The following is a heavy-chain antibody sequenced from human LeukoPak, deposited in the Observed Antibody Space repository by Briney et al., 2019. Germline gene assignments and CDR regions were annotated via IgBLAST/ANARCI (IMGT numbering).Heavy chain of an antibody. CDR3: ARVPGRPAAVFDF. CDR1: GGSLSGYS. V-gene: IGHV4-34*01. Sequence: SETLSLTCAVYGGSLSGYSWSWIRQPPGKGLEWIGELNHSGSTNYNPSLKSRVTISVDKSKNQFSLKLSSVTAADSAFYYCARVPGRPAAVFDFWGQGTLVTVSS. D-gene: IGHD2-2*01. J-gene: IGHJ4*02. CDR2: LNHSGST.